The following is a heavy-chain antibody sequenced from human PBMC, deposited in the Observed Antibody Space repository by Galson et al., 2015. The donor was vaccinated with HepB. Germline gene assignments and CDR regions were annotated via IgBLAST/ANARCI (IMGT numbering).Heavy chain of an antibody. V-gene: IGHV4-39*01. J-gene: IGHJ4*02. CDR3: ARGSMEQWLGSYFDY. D-gene: IGHD6-19*01. Sequence: SETLSLTCTVSGGSISSSSYYWGWIRQPPGKGLEWIGSIYYSGSTYYNPSLKSRVTISVDTSKNQFSLKLSSVTAADTAVYYCARGSMEQWLGSYFDYWGQGTLVTVSS. CDR1: GGSISSSSYY. CDR2: IYYSGST.